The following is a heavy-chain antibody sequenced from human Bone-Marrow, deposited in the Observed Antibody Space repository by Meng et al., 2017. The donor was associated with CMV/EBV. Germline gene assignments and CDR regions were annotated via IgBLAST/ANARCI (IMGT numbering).Heavy chain of an antibody. Sequence: GGSLRLSCAASGFTFSSYSMNWVRQAPGKGLEWVSYISSSGSTIYYADSVKGRFTISRDNAKNSLYLQMNSLRAEDTAVYYCARIPVPAAEWGDYWGQGTLVTVSS. D-gene: IGHD2-2*01. CDR1: GFTFSSYS. V-gene: IGHV3-48*04. CDR2: ISSSGSTI. CDR3: ARIPVPAAEWGDY. J-gene: IGHJ4*02.